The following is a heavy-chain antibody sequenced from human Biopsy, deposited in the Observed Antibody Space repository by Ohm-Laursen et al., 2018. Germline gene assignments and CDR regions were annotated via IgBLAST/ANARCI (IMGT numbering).Heavy chain of an antibody. D-gene: IGHD3-22*01. J-gene: IGHJ3*02. CDR1: GGSISSDY. Sequence: TLSLTCTVSGGSISSDYWSWIRQTPGKGLEWIGYIYYSGSTNYNPSLKSRVTISVDTSKNQFSLRLNSVTAADTAVYYCARVSRSIYDSTFDSFNIWGPGTMVTVSS. CDR3: ARVSRSIYDSTFDSFNI. V-gene: IGHV4-59*01. CDR2: IYYSGST.